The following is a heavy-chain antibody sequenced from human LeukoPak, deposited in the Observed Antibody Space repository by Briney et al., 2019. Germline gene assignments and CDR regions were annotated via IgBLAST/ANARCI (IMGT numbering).Heavy chain of an antibody. CDR3: ARHGSLYYYDSSGYDY. CDR1: GGSISSSSYY. Sequence: PSETLSLTRTVPGGSISSSSYYWCWIRQPPRKGLEWIGSIYYSGSTYYNPSLKSRVTISVDTSKNQFSLKLSSVTAADTAVYYCARHGSLYYYDSSGYDYWGQGTLVTVSS. V-gene: IGHV4-39*01. D-gene: IGHD3-22*01. CDR2: IYYSGST. J-gene: IGHJ4*02.